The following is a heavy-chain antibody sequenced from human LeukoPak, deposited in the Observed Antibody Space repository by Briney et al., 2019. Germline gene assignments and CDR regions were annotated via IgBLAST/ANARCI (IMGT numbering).Heavy chain of an antibody. CDR3: ARLPQFYYYYMDV. V-gene: IGHV4-61*02. J-gene: IGHJ6*03. Sequence: PSETLSLTCTVSGGSISSGTYYWSWIRQTAGKGLEWIGRIYTSGSTNYNPSLKSRVTISVDTSKNQFSLKLSSVTAAYTAVYYCARLPQFYYYYMDVWGKGTTVTVSS. CDR1: GGSISSGTYY. CDR2: IYTSGST.